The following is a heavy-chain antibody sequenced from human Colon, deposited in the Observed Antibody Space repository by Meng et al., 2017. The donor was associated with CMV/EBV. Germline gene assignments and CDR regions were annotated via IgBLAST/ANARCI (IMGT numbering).Heavy chain of an antibody. CDR2: IYSGGST. Sequence: ETLSLTCATSGFTISSSYMDWIRQTPGKGLEWVALIYSGGSTYYADSVKGRLTISRDDSTDTLFLQMNNLQVEDTGLYYCARGPMIAEGVWGLGTLVTVSS. CDR1: GFTISSSY. V-gene: IGHV3-66*02. D-gene: IGHD2-21*01. CDR3: ARGPMIAEGV. J-gene: IGHJ4*02.